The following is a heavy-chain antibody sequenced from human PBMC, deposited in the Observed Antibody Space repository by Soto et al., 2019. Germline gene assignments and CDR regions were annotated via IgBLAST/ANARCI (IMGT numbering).Heavy chain of an antibody. J-gene: IGHJ4*02. V-gene: IGHV4-59*01. CDR2: CYYRGRT. Sequence: SETLSLTCTVSCGSIISYYWNWIRQPPGKGLDGIGDCYYRGRTNYNPSLKSRVTISEDTSKNQFSLKQSSVTAADTAVYYRARGATVRYYFDYWGQGTQVTVSS. CDR1: CGSIISYY. CDR3: ARGATVRYYFDY. D-gene: IGHD4-17*01.